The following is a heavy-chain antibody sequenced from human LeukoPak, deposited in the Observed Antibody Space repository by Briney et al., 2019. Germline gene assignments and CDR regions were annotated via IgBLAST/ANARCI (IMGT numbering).Heavy chain of an antibody. J-gene: IGHJ6*03. CDR3: ARVTVRVRRFIYYYYMDV. CDR1: GGSFSGYY. Sequence: SETLSLTCAVYGGSFSGYYWSWIRQPPGKGLEWIGEINHRGSTNYNPSLKSRVTISVDTSKNQFSLKLSSVTAADTAVYYCARVTVRVRRFIYYYYMDVWGKGTTVTVSS. D-gene: IGHD3-3*01. CDR2: INHRGST. V-gene: IGHV4-34*01.